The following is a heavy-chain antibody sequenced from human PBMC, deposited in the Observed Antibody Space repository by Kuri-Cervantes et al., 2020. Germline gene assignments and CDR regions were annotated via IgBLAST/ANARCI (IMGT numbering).Heavy chain of an antibody. CDR3: ASSQGSGSGSYSPDAFDI. D-gene: IGHD3-10*01. CDR2: ISYDGSTK. Sequence: GGSLKISCAASGFTFNSYPMHWVRQAPGKGLEWVAIISYDGSTKYYADSVKGRFTISRDNSKSTLYLQMNSLRSEDTAVYYCASSQGSGSGSYSPDAFDIWGQGTMVTVSS. V-gene: IGHV3-30*01. CDR1: GFTFNSYP. J-gene: IGHJ3*02.